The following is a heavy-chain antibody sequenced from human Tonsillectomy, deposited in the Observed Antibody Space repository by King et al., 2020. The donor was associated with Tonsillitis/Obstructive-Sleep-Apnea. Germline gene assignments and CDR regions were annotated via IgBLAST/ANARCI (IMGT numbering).Heavy chain of an antibody. J-gene: IGHJ5*02. Sequence: VQLVESGGGLVKPGGSLRLSCAASGFTFSSYSMNWVRQAPGKGLEWVSSISSSSTYIYYADSVRGRFTISRDNAKKSLYLQMNSLRAEDTAIYYCARAGRLQAVPGTGDWFDPWGQGTLVTVSS. V-gene: IGHV3-21*01. CDR2: ISSSSTYI. D-gene: IGHD6-19*01. CDR3: ARAGRLQAVPGTGDWFDP. CDR1: GFTFSSYS.